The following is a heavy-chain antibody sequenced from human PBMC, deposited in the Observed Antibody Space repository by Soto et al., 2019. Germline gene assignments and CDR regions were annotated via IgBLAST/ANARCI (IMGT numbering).Heavy chain of an antibody. J-gene: IGHJ4*02. CDR2: INPSGGST. V-gene: IGHV1-2*04. D-gene: IGHD2-2*01. CDR3: ARGGIVVVPAPHLFDY. Sequence: ASVKVSCKASGYIFSGYYIHWVRQVPGQGLEWMGIINPSGGSTIYAQEFQGWVTMTRDTSISTAYMELSRLRSDDTAVYYCARGGIVVVPAPHLFDYWGQGTLVTVSS. CDR1: GYIFSGYY.